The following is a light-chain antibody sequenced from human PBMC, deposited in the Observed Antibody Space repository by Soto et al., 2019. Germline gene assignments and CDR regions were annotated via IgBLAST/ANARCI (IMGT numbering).Light chain of an antibody. J-gene: IGKJ1*01. CDR3: QQGYSSPWT. V-gene: IGKV1-39*01. CDR1: QSISTY. CDR2: DAS. Sequence: DIQMTQSPSSLSASVGDTVTITCRASQSISTYLKWYLNWYQQKPGKGPKLLIYDASSLHSGVPSRFSGNESGTEFTLTISSLQPEDFATYYCQQGYSSPWTFGQGTRVEIK.